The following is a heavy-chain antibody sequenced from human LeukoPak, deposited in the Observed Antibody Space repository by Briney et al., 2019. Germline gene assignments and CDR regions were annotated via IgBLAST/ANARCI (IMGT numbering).Heavy chain of an antibody. J-gene: IGHJ4*02. V-gene: IGHV3-33*01. Sequence: GGSLRLSCAASGFTFSSYGMHWVRQAPGKGLEWVAVIWYDGSNKYYADSVKGRFTISRDNSKNTLYLQMNSLRAEDTAVYYCAGAGGAHIVVVPAEADYWGQGTLVTVSS. CDR1: GFTFSSYG. CDR2: IWYDGSNK. CDR3: AGAGGAHIVVVPAEADY. D-gene: IGHD2-2*01.